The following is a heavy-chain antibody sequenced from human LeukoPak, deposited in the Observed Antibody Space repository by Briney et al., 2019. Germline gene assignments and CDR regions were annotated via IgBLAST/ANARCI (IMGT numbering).Heavy chain of an antibody. CDR1: GFSFSNCA. CDR2: ISGGGGGT. J-gene: IGHJ3*02. CDR3: AKSGAPYGGNDAFDI. Sequence: GGSLRLSCAASGFSFSNCAMSWVRQAPGKGLEWVSVISGGGGGTYYADSVKGRFTISRDNSKNTLYLQMNSLRAEDTAVYYCAKSGAPYGGNDAFDIWGQGTMVTVSS. V-gene: IGHV3-23*01. D-gene: IGHD1-26*01.